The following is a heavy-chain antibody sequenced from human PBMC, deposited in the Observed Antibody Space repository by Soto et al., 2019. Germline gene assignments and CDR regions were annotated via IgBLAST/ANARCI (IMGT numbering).Heavy chain of an antibody. Sequence: SQTLSLTCTVSGGTVNSVSYYWSWIRQPPGKGLEWIGYIYYSGSTNYNPSLKSRVTVSVDTSKNQFSLKLSSVTAADTAVYYCARTSTVTTDYWGQGTLVTVS. J-gene: IGHJ4*02. CDR1: GGTVNSVSYY. CDR3: ARTSTVTTDY. D-gene: IGHD4-17*01. V-gene: IGHV4-61*01. CDR2: IYYSGST.